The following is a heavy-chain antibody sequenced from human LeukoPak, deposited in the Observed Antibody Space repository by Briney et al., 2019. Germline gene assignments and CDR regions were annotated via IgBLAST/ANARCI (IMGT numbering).Heavy chain of an antibody. J-gene: IGHJ4*02. CDR1: GESFSGHY. V-gene: IGHV4-34*01. CDR2: INHSGSA. D-gene: IGHD6-13*01. Sequence: SETLSLICGVYGESFSGHYWPWIRQPPGKGLQWIGEINHSGSANYKPSLKSRLTISVDTSKNQFSLKLSSVTAADTAVYYCARAGAQQQVIDYWGQGTLVTVSS. CDR3: ARAGAQQQVIDY.